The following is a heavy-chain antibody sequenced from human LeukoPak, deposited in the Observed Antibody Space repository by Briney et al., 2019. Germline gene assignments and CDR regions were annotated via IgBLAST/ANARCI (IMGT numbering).Heavy chain of an antibody. D-gene: IGHD1-1*01. CDR1: GGSFSGYY. CDR3: ARVVQLERPFDY. Sequence: SETLSLTCAVYGGSFSGYYWSWIRQPPGKGLEWIGEINHSGSTNYNPSLKSRVTISVDTSKNQFSLKLSSVTAADTAVYYCARVVQLERPFDYWGQGTLVTVSS. CDR2: INHSGST. J-gene: IGHJ4*02. V-gene: IGHV4-34*01.